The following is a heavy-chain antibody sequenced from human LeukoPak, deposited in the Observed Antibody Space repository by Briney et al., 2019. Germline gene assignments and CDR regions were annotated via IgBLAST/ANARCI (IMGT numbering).Heavy chain of an antibody. Sequence: GGSLRLSCAASGFTFSSYGMHWVRQAPGKGLGWVAVISYDGSNKYYADSVKGRFTISRDNSKNTLYLQMNSLRAEDTAVYYCAKDGEELLGRGVDVWGQGTTVTVSS. J-gene: IGHJ6*02. D-gene: IGHD1-26*01. V-gene: IGHV3-30*18. CDR1: GFTFSSYG. CDR2: ISYDGSNK. CDR3: AKDGEELLGRGVDV.